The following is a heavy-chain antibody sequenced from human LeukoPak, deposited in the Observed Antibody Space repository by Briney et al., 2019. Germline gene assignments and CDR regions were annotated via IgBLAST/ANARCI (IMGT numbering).Heavy chain of an antibody. Sequence: PSETLSLTCTVSGGSISSYYWSWIRQPPGKGLEWIGYIYYSGSTNYNPSLKSRVTISVDTSKNQFSLKLSSVTAADTAVYYCARGLESSSRLVLGNWFDPWGQGTLVTVSS. CDR3: ARGLESSSRLVLGNWFDP. CDR2: IYYSGST. D-gene: IGHD6-13*01. V-gene: IGHV4-59*01. CDR1: GGSISSYY. J-gene: IGHJ5*02.